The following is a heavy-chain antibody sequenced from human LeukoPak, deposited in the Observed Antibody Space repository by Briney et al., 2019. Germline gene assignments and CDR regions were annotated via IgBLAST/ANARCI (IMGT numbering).Heavy chain of an antibody. CDR2: IWYDGSNK. CDR3: AREDSSGYYYVGY. Sequence: PGRSLRLSCAASGFTFSSYGMHWVRQAPGKGLEWVAVIWYDGSNKYYADSVKGRFTISRDNSKNTLYLQMNSLRAEDTAVYYCAREDSSGYYYVGYWGQGTLVTVSS. J-gene: IGHJ4*02. D-gene: IGHD3-22*01. CDR1: GFTFSSYG. V-gene: IGHV3-33*01.